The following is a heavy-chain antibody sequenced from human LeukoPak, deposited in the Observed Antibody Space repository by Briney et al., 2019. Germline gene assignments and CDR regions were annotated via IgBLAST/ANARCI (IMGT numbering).Heavy chain of an antibody. Sequence: ASVKVSCKASGYTFTGYDINWVRQATGQGLEWMGWTNPNSGNTGYAQKFQGRVTMTRNTSITTAYMELSSLRSEDTAVYYCARAPYCGGDCPYHFDYWGQGTLVTVSS. CDR2: TNPNSGNT. CDR1: GYTFTGYD. D-gene: IGHD2-21*02. CDR3: ARAPYCGGDCPYHFDY. V-gene: IGHV1-8*01. J-gene: IGHJ4*02.